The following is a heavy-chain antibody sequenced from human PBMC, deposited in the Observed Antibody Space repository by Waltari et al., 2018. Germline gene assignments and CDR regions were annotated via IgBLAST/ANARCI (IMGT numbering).Heavy chain of an antibody. J-gene: IGHJ5*02. V-gene: IGHV4-39*01. CDR3: ARSPGIALPDHLEENWFDP. CDR1: GASISSRHYD. CDR2: ISYSGTT. Sequence: QVQLQESGPGLVKPSETLSLICSVSGASISSRHYDWCWIPQPPGKGMEWLGSISYSGTTYYNPSLKSRITISVDTSKNQFSLRLSALTAADTAVYYCARSPGIALPDHLEENWFDPWGQGTLVTVSS. D-gene: IGHD6-13*01.